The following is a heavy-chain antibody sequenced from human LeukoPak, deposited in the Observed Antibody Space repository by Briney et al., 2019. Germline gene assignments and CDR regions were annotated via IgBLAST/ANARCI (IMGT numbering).Heavy chain of an antibody. CDR3: ARARVGATTNSFDY. CDR2: IYHSGNT. V-gene: IGHV4-38-2*02. J-gene: IGHJ4*02. D-gene: IGHD1-26*01. Sequence: PSETLSLTCTVSGYSISSDYYWGWIRQPPGKGLEWIGSIYHSGNTNYSPSLKSRVTISVDTSKNQFSLKLSSVTAADTAVYYCARARVGATTNSFDYWGQGTLVTVSS. CDR1: GYSISSDYY.